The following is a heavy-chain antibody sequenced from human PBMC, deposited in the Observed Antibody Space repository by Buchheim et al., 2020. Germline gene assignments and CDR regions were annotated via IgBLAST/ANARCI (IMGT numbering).Heavy chain of an antibody. D-gene: IGHD3-9*01. CDR1: GFTFSSYA. CDR3: AKDFYRRYFDPQDALVQDYYYYYMDV. CDR2: ISGSGGST. J-gene: IGHJ6*03. V-gene: IGHV3-23*01. Sequence: EVQLLESGGGLVQPGRSLRLSCAASGFTFSSYAMSWVRQAPGKGLEWVSAISGSGGSTYYADSVKGRFTISRDNSKNTLYLQMNSLRAEDTAVYYCAKDFYRRYFDPQDALVQDYYYYYMDVWGKGTT.